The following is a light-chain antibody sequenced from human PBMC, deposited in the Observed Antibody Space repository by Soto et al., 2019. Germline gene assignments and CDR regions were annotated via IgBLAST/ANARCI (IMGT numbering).Light chain of an antibody. V-gene: IGKV1-39*01. J-gene: IGKJ1*01. CDR2: AAS. CDR1: QSINTY. CDR3: QQSCNAPWT. Sequence: DIQMTQSPSSLSVSVGDRVTIPCRARQSINTYLYWYQQKPGKAPKVLIYAASRLQSGVPSRFSGSGAGTDFALTISSLQSEDSATYNSQQSCNAPWTFGQGTKGEIK.